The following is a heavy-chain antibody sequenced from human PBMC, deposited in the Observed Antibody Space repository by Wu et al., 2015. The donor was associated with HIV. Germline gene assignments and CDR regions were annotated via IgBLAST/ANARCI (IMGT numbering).Heavy chain of an antibody. CDR1: GGTFRRYA. D-gene: IGHD3-10*01. V-gene: IGHV1-69*12. CDR3: ARPKRNYYYGSGSYYSGDFDY. J-gene: IGHJ4*02. CDR2: ILPTSDTA. Sequence: QVQLVQSGAEVKKPGSSVKVSCTASGGTFRRYAISWVRQAPGQGLEWMGAILPTSDTADYAQKFQGRVTITADDSTSTAYLHLSSLRSADTAVYYCARPKRNYYYGSGSYYSGDFDYWGQGTLVTVSS.